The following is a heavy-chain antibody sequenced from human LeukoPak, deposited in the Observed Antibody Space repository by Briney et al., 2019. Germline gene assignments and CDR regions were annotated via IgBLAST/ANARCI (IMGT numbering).Heavy chain of an antibody. V-gene: IGHV3-23*01. CDR2: ISGSGGST. CDR1: GFTFSSYA. D-gene: IGHD2-8*01. CDR3: AKCVVLMVYAPADV. J-gene: IGHJ4*02. Sequence: GGSLRLSCAASGFTFSSYAMSWVRQAPGKGLEWVSAISGSGGSTYYADSVKGRFTISRDNSKNTLYLQMNSLRAEDTAVYYCAKCVVLMVYAPADVWGQGTLVTVSS.